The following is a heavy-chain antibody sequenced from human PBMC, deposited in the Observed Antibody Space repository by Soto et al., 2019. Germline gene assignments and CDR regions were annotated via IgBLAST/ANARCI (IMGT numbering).Heavy chain of an antibody. J-gene: IGHJ5*02. V-gene: IGHV4-34*01. CDR3: ARDWWGGYYGSRSYRGWFDP. CDR1: GGSFSGYY. D-gene: IGHD3-10*01. Sequence: QVQLQQWGAGLLKPSETLSLTCAVYGGSFSGYYWSWIRQPPGKGLEWIGEINHRGSTNYNPSLKSRATISVDTSKNQFSLNLSSVTAADTAVYYCARDWWGGYYGSRSYRGWFDPWGQGTLVTVSS. CDR2: INHRGST.